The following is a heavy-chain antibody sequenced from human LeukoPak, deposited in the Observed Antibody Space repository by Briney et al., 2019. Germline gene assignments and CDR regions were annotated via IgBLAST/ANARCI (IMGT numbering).Heavy chain of an antibody. J-gene: IGHJ5*02. CDR3: AREDGARLLNWFDP. CDR2: ISSSGSTI. D-gene: IGHD5-24*01. Sequence: PGGSLRLSCAASGFTFSNYAMSWVRQAPGKGLEWVSYISSSGSTIYYADSVKGRFTISRDNAKNSLYLQMNSLRAEDTAVYYCAREDGARLLNWFDPWGQGTLVTVSS. V-gene: IGHV3-11*01. CDR1: GFTFSNYA.